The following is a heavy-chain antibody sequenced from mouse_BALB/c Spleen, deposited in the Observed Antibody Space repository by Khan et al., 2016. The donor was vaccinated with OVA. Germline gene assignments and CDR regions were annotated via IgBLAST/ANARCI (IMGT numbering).Heavy chain of an antibody. CDR3: SRLRPYLSPSAASFSF. Sequence: QVRLQQSGAELARPGASVKMSCKASGYTFTSYTMHWVKQRPGQGLEWIGYMHPSNGYTNYNQKFRDKATLNADKSSSTAYMKLSSLKSEDSAVDYCSRLRPYLSPSAASFSFWSLVTLFTFSA. CDR2: MHPSNGYT. J-gene: IGHJ3*01. D-gene: IGHD6-1*01. V-gene: IGHV1-4*01. CDR1: GYTFTSYT.